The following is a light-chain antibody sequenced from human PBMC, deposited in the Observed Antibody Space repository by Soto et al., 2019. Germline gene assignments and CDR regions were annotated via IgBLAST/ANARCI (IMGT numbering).Light chain of an antibody. CDR1: QCLPTYK. CDR2: GTS. Sequence: EIVLTQSPGTLSLSPGERATLSCRASQCLPTYKLAWYQQKPGQIPRLLIYGTSSRAPGIPDRFSGSGSGTDFTLTISSLGPEDFAVYYCLQYDTAPRTFGQGTKVDIK. CDR3: LQYDTAPRT. J-gene: IGKJ1*01. V-gene: IGKV3-20*01.